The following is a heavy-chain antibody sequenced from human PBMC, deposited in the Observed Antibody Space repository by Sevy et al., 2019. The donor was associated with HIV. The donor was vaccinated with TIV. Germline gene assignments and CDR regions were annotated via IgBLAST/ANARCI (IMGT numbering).Heavy chain of an antibody. CDR2: ISSNGVST. Sequence: GGSLRLSCSASGFTFSSYAMHLVRQAPGKGLEYVSAISSNGVSTYYADSVNGRFTISSDNYKNMLTLQIGSLRAEETAEYYRVNSIDSSGYGDAFDIWGQGTMVTVSS. J-gene: IGHJ3*02. CDR1: GFTFSSYA. V-gene: IGHV3-64D*06. CDR3: VNSIDSSGYGDAFDI. D-gene: IGHD3-22*01.